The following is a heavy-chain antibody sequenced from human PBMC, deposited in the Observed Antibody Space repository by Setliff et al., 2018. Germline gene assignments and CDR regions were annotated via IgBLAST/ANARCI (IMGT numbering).Heavy chain of an antibody. V-gene: IGHV4-59*12. D-gene: IGHD4-17*01. J-gene: IGHJ3*02. CDR3: ARDPLTTNRRRAFDI. Sequence: SETLSLTCTVSGGSISSYYWSWIRQPPGKRLEWIGYIYYSGSTNYNPSLESRVTISVDPSKNQFSLRLNSVTAADTAVYYCARDPLTTNRRRAFDIWGQGTMVTVSS. CDR2: IYYSGST. CDR1: GGSISSYY.